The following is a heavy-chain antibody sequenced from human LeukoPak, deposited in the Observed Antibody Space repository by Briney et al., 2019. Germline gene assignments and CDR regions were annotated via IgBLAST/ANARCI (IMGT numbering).Heavy chain of an antibody. CDR1: GYTFTSYG. J-gene: IGHJ4*02. Sequence: ASVKVSCKASGYTFTSYGISWVRQAPGQGLEWMGWISAYNGNTNYAQKLQGRVTMTTDTSTSTVYMELRSLRSDDTAVYYCARDDCSGGRCYYDYWGQGTLVTVSS. CDR3: ARDDCSGGRCYYDY. V-gene: IGHV1-18*01. CDR2: ISAYNGNT. D-gene: IGHD2-15*01.